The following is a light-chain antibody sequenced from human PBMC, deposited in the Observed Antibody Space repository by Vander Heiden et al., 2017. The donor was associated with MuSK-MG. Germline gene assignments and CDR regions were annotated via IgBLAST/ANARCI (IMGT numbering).Light chain of an antibody. Sequence: SSELTQDPVVSVALGQTVRITCQGDSLRRYYASWYQQKPGQATVRVIYERDKRPSGISDRFSGPSSENTASLTITGTQAEDEADYYWNSKARSDRRVLFGGGTKLTVL. V-gene: IGLV3-19*01. CDR1: SLRRYY. CDR3: NSKARSDRRVL. J-gene: IGLJ2*01. CDR2: ERD.